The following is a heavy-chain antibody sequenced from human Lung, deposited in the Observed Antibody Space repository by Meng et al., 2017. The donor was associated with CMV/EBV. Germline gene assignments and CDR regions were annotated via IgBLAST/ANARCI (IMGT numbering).Heavy chain of an antibody. CDR2: INHSGST. Sequence: SETLSLTXAVYGGSSSGYYWSWIRQPPGKGLEWIGEINHSGSTNYNPSLKSRVTISVDTSKNQFSLKLSSVTAADTAVYYCARGRGKPAAIYYYGMDVWGQGTTVTVSS. V-gene: IGHV4-34*01. J-gene: IGHJ6*02. CDR1: GGSSSGYY. D-gene: IGHD2-2*02. CDR3: ARGRGKPAAIYYYGMDV.